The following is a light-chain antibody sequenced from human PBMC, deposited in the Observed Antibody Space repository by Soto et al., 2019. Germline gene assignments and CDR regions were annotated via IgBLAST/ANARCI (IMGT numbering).Light chain of an antibody. CDR1: SGHSSYA. Sequence: QPVLTQSPSASASLGASVKLTCTLSSGHSSYAIAWHHQQPEKGPRYLMKLNSDGSHSKGDGIPDRFSGSSSGAERYLTISSLQSEDEADYYCQTWGTGIYWVFGGGTKLTVL. CDR2: LNSDGSH. J-gene: IGLJ3*02. V-gene: IGLV4-69*01. CDR3: QTWGTGIYWV.